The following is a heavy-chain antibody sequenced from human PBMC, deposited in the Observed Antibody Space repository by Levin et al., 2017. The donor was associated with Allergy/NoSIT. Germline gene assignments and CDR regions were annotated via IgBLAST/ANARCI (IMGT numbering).Heavy chain of an antibody. CDR1: GYTFTSYG. J-gene: IGHJ4*02. CDR2: ISAYNGNT. V-gene: IGHV1-18*01. CDR3: ARDSRDYDFWSGYWGDFDY. D-gene: IGHD3-3*01. Sequence: GASVKVSCKASGYTFTSYGISWVRQAPGQGLEWMGWISAYNGNTNYAQKLQGRVTMTTDTSTSTAYMELRSLRSDDTAVYYCARDSRDYDFWSGYWGDFDYWGQGTLVTVSS.